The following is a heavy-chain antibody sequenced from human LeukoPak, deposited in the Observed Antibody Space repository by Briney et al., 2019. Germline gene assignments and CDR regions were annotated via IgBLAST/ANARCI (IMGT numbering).Heavy chain of an antibody. V-gene: IGHV4-31*03. CDR2: IYYSGST. Sequence: SETLSLTCTVSGGSISSGGYYWSWIRQHPGKGLEWIGYIYYSGSTYYNPSLKSRVTISVDTSKNQFSLKLSSVTAADTAVYYCARLLTGTTPHYYYMDVWGKGTTVTVSS. CDR1: GGSISSGGYY. J-gene: IGHJ6*03. CDR3: ARLLTGTTPHYYYMDV. D-gene: IGHD1-7*01.